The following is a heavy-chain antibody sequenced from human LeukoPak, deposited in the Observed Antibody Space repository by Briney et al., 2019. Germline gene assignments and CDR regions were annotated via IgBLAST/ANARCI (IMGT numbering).Heavy chain of an antibody. CDR3: ARFGLGKHIEVAGIPFDI. V-gene: IGHV1-2*02. CDR2: INPNSGGT. Sequence: ASVTVSCKASGYTFTGYYMHWVRQAPGQGLEWMGWINPNSGGTNYEQMFQGRVTITMDTSISTAYMELSRLRSDDTAVYYCARFGLGKHIEVAGIPFDIGGQGTMVTVSA. J-gene: IGHJ3*02. CDR1: GYTFTGYY. D-gene: IGHD6-19*01.